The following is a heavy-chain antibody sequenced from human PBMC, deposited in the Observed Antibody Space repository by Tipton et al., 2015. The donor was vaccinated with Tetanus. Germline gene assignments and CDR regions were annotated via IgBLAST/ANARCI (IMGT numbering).Heavy chain of an antibody. D-gene: IGHD1-26*01. CDR1: GGSISRGGYY. Sequence: TLSLTCTVSGGSISRGGYYWSWIRQHPGKGLEWIGDIYFSGSTYYNPSLKSRVTISVDTSKNQFSLKLNSVTAADTAVYYCARDQARGARGWNYFGYWGQGTLVTVSS. V-gene: IGHV4-31*03. CDR3: ARDQARGARGWNYFGY. J-gene: IGHJ4*02. CDR2: IYFSGST.